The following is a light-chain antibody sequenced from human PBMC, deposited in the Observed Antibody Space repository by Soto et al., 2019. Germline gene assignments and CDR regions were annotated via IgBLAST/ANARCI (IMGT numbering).Light chain of an antibody. J-gene: IGKJ1*01. CDR2: GAS. V-gene: IGKV3-20*01. CDR1: QSVSSSY. Sequence: EIVLTQSPSTLSLSPGERATLSCSASQSVSSSYLAWYQQKPGQAPRLIIYGASSRATGIPDRFSGSGSGTDFTLTISRLEPEDFAVYYCQQYGSSPSWTFGQGTKVDI. CDR3: QQYGSSPSWT.